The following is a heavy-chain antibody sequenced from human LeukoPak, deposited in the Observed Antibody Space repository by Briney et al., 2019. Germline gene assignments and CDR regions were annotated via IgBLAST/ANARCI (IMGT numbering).Heavy chain of an antibody. CDR2: IYYSGST. D-gene: IGHD2-8*01. CDR1: GGSISSSSYY. V-gene: IGHV4-39*01. CDR3: ARQSKFYCTNGVCYITADSSRRYNWFDP. J-gene: IGHJ5*02. Sequence: ASETLSLTXTVSGGSISSSSYYWGWISQPPGKGLEWIGSIYYSGSTYYNPSLKSRVTISVDTSKNQFSLKLSSVTAADTAVYYCARQSKFYCTNGVCYITADSSRRYNWFDPWGQGTLVTVSS.